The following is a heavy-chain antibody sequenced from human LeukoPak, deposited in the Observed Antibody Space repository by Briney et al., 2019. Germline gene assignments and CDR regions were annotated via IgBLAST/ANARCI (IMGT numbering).Heavy chain of an antibody. J-gene: IGHJ3*02. CDR3: TTALQGYYDFWSGRGAFDI. D-gene: IGHD3-3*01. Sequence: GGSLRLSCAASGFTFSNAWMSWVRQAPGKGLEWVARIKSKTDGGTTDYAAPVNGRFTISRDDSKNTLYLQMNSLKTEDTAVYYCTTALQGYYDFWSGRGAFDIWGQGTMVTVSS. CDR1: GFTFSNAW. CDR2: IKSKTDGGTT. V-gene: IGHV3-15*01.